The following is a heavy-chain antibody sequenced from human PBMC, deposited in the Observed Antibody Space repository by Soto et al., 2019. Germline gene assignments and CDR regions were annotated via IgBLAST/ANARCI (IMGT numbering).Heavy chain of an antibody. CDR3: AKTGGYMYDAFDI. D-gene: IGHD5-12*01. CDR2: ISTDGGRT. V-gene: IGHV3-23*01. Sequence: EVQLLESGGGLARPGGSLRLSCAASGFTFSSYAMTWVRQAPGKGLEWVSGISTDGGRTYYAASVKGRFSISRDNSKHTMSLELNSLRAEDTAIYYYAKTGGYMYDAFDIWGQGTRVTVPS. CDR1: GFTFSSYA. J-gene: IGHJ3*02.